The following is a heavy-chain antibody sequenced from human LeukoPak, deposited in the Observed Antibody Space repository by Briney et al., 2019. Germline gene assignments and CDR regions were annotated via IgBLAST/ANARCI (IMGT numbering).Heavy chain of an antibody. J-gene: IGHJ4*02. CDR3: ARLSRYRAVVDY. CDR2: ISSSGSTI. V-gene: IGHV3-48*03. CDR1: GFTFSSYE. D-gene: IGHD5-12*01. Sequence: GGSLRLSCAASGFTFSSYEMNWVRQAPGKGLEWVSYISSSGSTIYYADSVKGRFTISRDNAKNSLYLQMNSLRAEDTAVYYCARLSRYRAVVDYWGQGTLVTVSS.